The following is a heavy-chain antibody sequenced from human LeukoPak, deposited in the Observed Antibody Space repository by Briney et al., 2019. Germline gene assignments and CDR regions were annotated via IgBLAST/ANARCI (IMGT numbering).Heavy chain of an antibody. CDR2: IYHSEST. V-gene: IGHV4-4*02. Sequence: SETLSLTRAVSGGSISSDTWWSWVRQPPGKGLEWIGEIYHSESTNYSPSLKNRVTISIDKSRNHFSLELSSVTAADTAVYYCARDRVGGTSNDAFDIWGQGTMVTVSS. CDR3: ARDRVGGTSNDAFDI. CDR1: GGSISSDTW. D-gene: IGHD4-23*01. J-gene: IGHJ3*02.